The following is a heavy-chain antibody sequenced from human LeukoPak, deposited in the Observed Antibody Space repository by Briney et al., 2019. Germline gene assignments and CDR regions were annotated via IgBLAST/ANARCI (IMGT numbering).Heavy chain of an antibody. D-gene: IGHD5-24*01. V-gene: IGHV3-30-3*01. CDR2: ISYDGSKK. J-gene: IGHJ4*02. Sequence: GGSLRLSYAASGFTFSSYAMYWVRQAPGKGLEWVAVISYDGSKKYYADSVKGRFTISRDNSKNTLYLQMNSLRAEDTAAYYCARDLELATTYFDYWGQGTLVTVSS. CDR1: GFTFSSYA. CDR3: ARDLELATTYFDY.